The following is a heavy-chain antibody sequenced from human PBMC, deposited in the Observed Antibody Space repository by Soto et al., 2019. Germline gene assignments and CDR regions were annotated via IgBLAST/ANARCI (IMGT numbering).Heavy chain of an antibody. CDR1: GYSISSGYF. CDR3: ARDGVPLSNIVLVVYARGHVYYGMDV. CDR2: SYHSGST. D-gene: IGHD2-8*01. Sequence: SETLSLTCAASGYSISSGYFCGCIRQPPGRGLGWTGRSYHSGSTYYNQSVKSRVTISGDKSKNTLYLQLNTVTAADTAVYYCARDGVPLSNIVLVVYARGHVYYGMDVWGQGTTVTVSS. J-gene: IGHJ6*02. V-gene: IGHV4-38-2*02.